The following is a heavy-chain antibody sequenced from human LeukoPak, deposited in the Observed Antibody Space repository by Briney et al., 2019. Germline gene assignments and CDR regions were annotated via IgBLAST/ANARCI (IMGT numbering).Heavy chain of an antibody. V-gene: IGHV3-15*01. CDR1: GFTFSNAW. Sequence: GGSLRLSCAASGFTFSNAWMSWVRQAPGKGLEWVGRIKSKTDGGTTEYGAPVKGRFTIPRDDSKNTLYVQMNSLKTEDTAVYYCTTEGSSAWYDYWGQGTLVTVSS. CDR2: IKSKTDGGTT. J-gene: IGHJ4*02. D-gene: IGHD6-19*01. CDR3: TTEGSSAWYDY.